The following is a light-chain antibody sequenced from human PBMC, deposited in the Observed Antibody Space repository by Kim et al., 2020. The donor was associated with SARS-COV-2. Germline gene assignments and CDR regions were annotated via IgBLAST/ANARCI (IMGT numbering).Light chain of an antibody. Sequence: PGERATLSCRASQSISSYLAWYQQKPGQAPRLLIYDAFKRATGIPARFSGSGSGTDFTLTISSLEPEDFAVYYCQHRSNWPLTFGGGTKVDIK. V-gene: IGKV3-11*01. CDR2: DAF. CDR1: QSISSY. J-gene: IGKJ4*01. CDR3: QHRSNWPLT.